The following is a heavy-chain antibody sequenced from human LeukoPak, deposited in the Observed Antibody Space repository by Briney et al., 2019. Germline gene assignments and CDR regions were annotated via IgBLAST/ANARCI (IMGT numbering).Heavy chain of an antibody. CDR2: ISYDGSNK. CDR1: GFTFSSYA. J-gene: IGHJ4*02. D-gene: IGHD3-22*01. CDR3: ARDLYYDSSGWDY. Sequence: GGSLRLSCAASGFTFSSYAMHWVRQAPGKGLEWVAVISYDGSNKYYADSVKGRFTISRDNSKNTLYLQMNSLRAEDTAVYYCARDLYYDSSGWDYWGQGTLVTVSS. V-gene: IGHV3-30-3*01.